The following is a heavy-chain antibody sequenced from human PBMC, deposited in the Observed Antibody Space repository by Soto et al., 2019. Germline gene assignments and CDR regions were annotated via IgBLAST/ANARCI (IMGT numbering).Heavy chain of an antibody. Sequence: VSVPVSCETSWSTSRNYGSNMVRQAPGQGLEWLGWVSAYNGERRYAQRVQARVIMTTDTSTTTAYMELRSLRSDDTAVYYCSRGTSIPASGDYWGQGTLVTVSS. V-gene: IGHV1-18*01. J-gene: IGHJ4*01. CDR1: WSTSRNYG. D-gene: IGHD6-6*01. CDR3: SRGTSIPASGDY. CDR2: VSAYNGER.